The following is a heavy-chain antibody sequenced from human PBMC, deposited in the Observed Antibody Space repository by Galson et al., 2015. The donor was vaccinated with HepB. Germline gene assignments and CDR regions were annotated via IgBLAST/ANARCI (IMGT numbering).Heavy chain of an antibody. D-gene: IGHD6-13*01. CDR3: ATGRGGIWFKDFDY. CDR1: GYSLGELS. J-gene: IGHJ4*02. V-gene: IGHV1-24*01. Sequence: SVKVSCKVSGYSLGELSMHWVRQAPGKGLEWMGGFDPEDIETLYAQNFQARVTMTEDTSTDTAYMELSSLRSEDTAVYYCATGRGGIWFKDFDYWGQGTLVTVSS. CDR2: FDPEDIET.